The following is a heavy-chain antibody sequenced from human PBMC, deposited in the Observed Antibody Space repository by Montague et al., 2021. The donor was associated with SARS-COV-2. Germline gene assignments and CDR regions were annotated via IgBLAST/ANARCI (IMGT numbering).Heavy chain of an antibody. CDR3: ASLRGSAEILTAFQGVSYFYGRDV. D-gene: IGHD3-9*01. V-gene: IGHV4-61*01. J-gene: IGHJ6*02. CDR2: IYYTGSS. Sequence: SETLSLTCTVSGGSVSSGSFYWSWIRQPPGKGLELIGYIYYTGSSNYNPSLKSRVTISVDTSKNQFSLKLSSVTAADTAVYYCASLRGSAEILTAFQGVSYFYGRDVGGQGTTVTVSS. CDR1: GGSVSSGSFY.